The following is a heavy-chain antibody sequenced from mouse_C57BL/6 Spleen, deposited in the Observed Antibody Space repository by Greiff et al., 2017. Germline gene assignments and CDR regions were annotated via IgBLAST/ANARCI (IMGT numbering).Heavy chain of an antibody. V-gene: IGHV1-53*01. CDR2: INPSNGGT. J-gene: IGHJ4*01. D-gene: IGHD2-5*01. CDR3: ARGDSNYAMDY. Sequence: QVQLKQPGTELVKPGASVKLSCKASGYTFTSYWIHWVKQRPGQGLEWIGNINPSNGGTNYNEKFKSKATLTVDKSSSTAYMQLSSLTSEDSAVYYCARGDSNYAMDYWGQGTSVTVSS. CDR1: GYTFTSYW.